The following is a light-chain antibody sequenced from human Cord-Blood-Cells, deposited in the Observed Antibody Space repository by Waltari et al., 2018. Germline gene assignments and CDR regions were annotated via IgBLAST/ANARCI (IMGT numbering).Light chain of an antibody. CDR2: EGS. CDR1: SSDVGSYNL. CDR3: CSYAGSSTFVV. J-gene: IGLJ2*01. V-gene: IGLV2-23*03. Sequence: QSALTQPASVSGSPGQSITISCTGTSSDVGSYNLVSWYQQHPGQAPKLMIYEGSTRPSGVSKRFSGSKSGNTASLTISGLQAEDEADYYCCSYAGSSTFVVFGGGTKLTVL.